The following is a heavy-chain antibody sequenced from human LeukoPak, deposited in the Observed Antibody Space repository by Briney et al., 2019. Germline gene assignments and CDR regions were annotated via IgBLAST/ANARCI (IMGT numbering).Heavy chain of an antibody. CDR1: GYTVTIYY. CDR3: ASVYKHGMDV. J-gene: IGHJ6*02. Sequence: ASVKVSCKASGYTVTIYYMHWVRQAPGQGLEWMAILNPSGGSSNYAQKFQGRATLTRATSTGTVYMELSSLRSEDTAVYYCASVYKHGMDVWGQGTTVIVSS. D-gene: IGHD5-24*01. V-gene: IGHV1-46*01. CDR2: LNPSGGSS.